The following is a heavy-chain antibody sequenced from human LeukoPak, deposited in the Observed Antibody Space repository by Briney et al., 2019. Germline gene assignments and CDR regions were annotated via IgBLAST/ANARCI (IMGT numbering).Heavy chain of an antibody. Sequence: GGSLRLSCAASGFTFSGSAMHWVRQASGKGLEWVGRIRSKANSYATAYAASVKGRFTISRDDSKNTAYLQMNSLRAEDTAVYYCAKKEAFCSGGSCYSNGMDVWGQGTTVTVSS. CDR1: GFTFSGSA. V-gene: IGHV3-73*01. CDR3: AKKEAFCSGGSCYSNGMDV. J-gene: IGHJ6*02. CDR2: IRSKANSYAT. D-gene: IGHD2-15*01.